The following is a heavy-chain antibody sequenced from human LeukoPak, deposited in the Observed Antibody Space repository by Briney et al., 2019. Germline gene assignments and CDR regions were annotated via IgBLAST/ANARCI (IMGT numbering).Heavy chain of an antibody. CDR1: GGSISSYY. J-gene: IGHJ4*02. Sequence: SSETLSLTCTVSGGSISSYYWSWIRQPPGKGLEWVGYIYYSGSSNYNPSPKSRVTITVNKTKNQFPLTLRYGTAADTAVIYFARLTAGYIRSWLDYWGQGTLLSVPS. CDR3: ARLTAGYIRSWLDY. CDR2: IYYSGSS. V-gene: IGHV4-59*08. D-gene: IGHD6-13*01.